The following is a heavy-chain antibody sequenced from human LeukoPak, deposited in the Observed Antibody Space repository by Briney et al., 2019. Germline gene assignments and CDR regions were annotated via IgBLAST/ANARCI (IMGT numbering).Heavy chain of an antibody. D-gene: IGHD2-2*02. CDR1: GFTLSSYW. J-gene: IGHJ4*02. V-gene: IGHV3-7*04. CDR3: ARVTYPWYFDY. CDR2: IKEDGSEK. Sequence: PEGSLRLSCAASGFTLSSYWMSWVRQAPGKGLERVANIKEDGSEKYYVDSVKGRFTISRDNAENSLYLQVNSLRAEDTAVYYCARVTYPWYFDYWGQGTLVTVSS.